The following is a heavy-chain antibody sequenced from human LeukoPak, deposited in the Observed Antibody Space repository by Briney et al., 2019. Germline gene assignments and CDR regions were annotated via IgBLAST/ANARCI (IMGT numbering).Heavy chain of an antibody. CDR2: ISYDKSNK. CDR3: ASVIAAAAVGY. Sequence: PGRSLRLSCAASGFTFSSYGMHWVRQAPGKGLEWVAVISYDKSNKYYADSVQGRFTISRDNAKNSLYLQMNSLRAEDTAVYYCASVIAAAAVGYWGQGTLVTVSS. CDR1: GFTFSSYG. D-gene: IGHD6-13*01. J-gene: IGHJ4*02. V-gene: IGHV3-30*03.